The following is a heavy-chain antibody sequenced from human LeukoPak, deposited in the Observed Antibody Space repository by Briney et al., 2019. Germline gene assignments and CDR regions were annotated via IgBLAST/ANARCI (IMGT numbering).Heavy chain of an antibody. CDR2: IYTSGST. D-gene: IGHD6-6*01. CDR3: ARRGEGDSSSSNWFAP. J-gene: IGHJ5*02. V-gene: IGHV4-61*02. Sequence: PSQTLSLTCTVSGGSISSGSYYWSWIRQPAGEGLEWIGGIYTSGSTNYNPSLKSRVAISVDTSKNQFSLNLSSVTAAHTAVYYCARRGEGDSSSSNWFAPWGQGTLATVSS. CDR1: GGSISSGSYY.